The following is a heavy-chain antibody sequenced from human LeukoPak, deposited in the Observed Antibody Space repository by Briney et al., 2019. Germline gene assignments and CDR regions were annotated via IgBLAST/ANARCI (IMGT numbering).Heavy chain of an antibody. CDR3: AKDGTTTITFDY. V-gene: IGHV3-23*01. CDR1: GFTFSCYA. CDR2: ISGSGGST. D-gene: IGHD1-1*01. J-gene: IGHJ4*02. Sequence: GESLKISCAASGFTFSCYAMSWVRQAPGKGLEYVSVISGSGGSTHYRDSVKGRFTISRDNSKNTLDLQMNSLRVEDTAVYYCAKDGTTTITFDYWGQGTLVTVSS.